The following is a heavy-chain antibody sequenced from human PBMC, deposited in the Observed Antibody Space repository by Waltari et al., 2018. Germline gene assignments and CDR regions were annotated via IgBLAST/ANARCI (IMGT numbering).Heavy chain of an antibody. CDR1: VVPISSGSYY. D-gene: IGHD3-22*01. CDR2: IYTSGST. CDR3: ASGYYYDSSGYYAPDY. V-gene: IGHV4-61*02. Sequence: QVQLQESGPGLVKPSQTLSLPCPVSVVPISSGSYYWAWIRQPAGKGLEWIGRIYTSGSTNYNPSLKSRVTISVDTSKNQFSLKLSSVTAADTAVYYCASGYYYDSSGYYAPDYWGQGTLVTVSS. J-gene: IGHJ4*02.